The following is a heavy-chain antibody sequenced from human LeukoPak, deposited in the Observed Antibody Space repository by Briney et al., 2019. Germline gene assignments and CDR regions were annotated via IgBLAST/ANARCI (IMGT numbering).Heavy chain of an antibody. CDR2: INHSGRT. CDR1: GGSFSDYF. Sequence: SETLSLACAVYGGSFSDYFWGWIRQPPGKGLEWIGEINHSGRTYYNPSLKSRVTISVDTSKNQFSLQLNSVTPEDTAVYYCARIPSYYYYGMDVWGQGTTVTVSS. V-gene: IGHV4-34*01. CDR3: ARIPSYYYYGMDV. J-gene: IGHJ6*02.